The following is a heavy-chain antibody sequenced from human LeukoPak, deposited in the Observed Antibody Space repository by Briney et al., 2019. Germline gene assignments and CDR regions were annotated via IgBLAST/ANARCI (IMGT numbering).Heavy chain of an antibody. J-gene: IGHJ4*02. CDR1: GYTFTGYY. V-gene: IGHV1-2*02. Sequence: ASVKVSCKASGYTFTGYYIHWVRQAPGQGLEWMGWINPNSGDTNYAQKFQGRVTMTRDTSISTAYMELSRLRSDDTAVFYCARGGDNWNALDGYWGQGTLVTVS. CDR2: INPNSGDT. CDR3: ARGGDNWNALDGY. D-gene: IGHD1-1*01.